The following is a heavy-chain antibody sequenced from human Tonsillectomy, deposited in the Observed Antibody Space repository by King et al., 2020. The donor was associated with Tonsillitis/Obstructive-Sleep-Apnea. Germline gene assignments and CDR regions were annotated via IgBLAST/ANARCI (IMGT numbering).Heavy chain of an antibody. J-gene: IGHJ6*03. D-gene: IGHD2-2*01. CDR2: IFYSGST. CDR3: ARDHCSSTSCYGNYCYMDV. V-gene: IGHV4-59*01. Sequence: VQLQESGPGLVKPSETLSLTCTVSGGSISSYYWSWIRQPPGKGLEWIGYIFYSGSTTYNPSLKSRVTISVDTSKNQFSLKLSSVTAADTAVYYCARDHCSSTSCYGNYCYMDVWGKGTTVTVSS. CDR1: GGSISSYY.